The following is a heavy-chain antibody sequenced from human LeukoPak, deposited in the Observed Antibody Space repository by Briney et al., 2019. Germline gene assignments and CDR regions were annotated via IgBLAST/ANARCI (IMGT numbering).Heavy chain of an antibody. CDR2: IYPGDSDT. CDR1: GYSFSSHW. D-gene: IGHD2-21*02. CDR3: ARRGDSDFRID. V-gene: IGHV5-51*01. J-gene: IGHJ4*02. Sequence: GESLKISCKGSGYSFSSHWIGWVRQMPGKGLEWMGIIYPGDSDTRYSPSFQGQVTISADKSISTAYLQWNSLEASDSAIYYCARRGDSDFRIDWGQGTLVTVSS.